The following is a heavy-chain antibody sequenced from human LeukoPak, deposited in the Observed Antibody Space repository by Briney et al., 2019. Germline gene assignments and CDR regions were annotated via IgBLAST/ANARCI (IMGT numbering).Heavy chain of an antibody. Sequence: PGGSLRLSCAAPGFTFSSYWMNWVRQAPGKGLEWVANIKQDGSEKYYVHSLKGRFTISRDNAKNSLYLQMNSLRAEDTAVYFCARDLSFWGQGTLVTVSS. CDR1: GFTFSSYW. V-gene: IGHV3-7*04. J-gene: IGHJ4*02. CDR3: ARDLSF. CDR2: IKQDGSEK.